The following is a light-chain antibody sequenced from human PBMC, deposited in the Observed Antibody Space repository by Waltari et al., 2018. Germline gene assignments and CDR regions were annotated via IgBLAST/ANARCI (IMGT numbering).Light chain of an antibody. J-gene: IGLJ3*02. V-gene: IGLV4-69*01. CDR1: SGHSSNV. CDR2: VNSDGSH. Sequence: QLVVTQSPSASASLGASVKLTCTLSSGHSSNVIAWLQQQPEKGPRYLMKVNSDGSHSKGDDVPDRFSGSSAGAERYLTISNLQSEDEADYYCQTGGHGTWVFGGGTKLTVL. CDR3: QTGGHGTWV.